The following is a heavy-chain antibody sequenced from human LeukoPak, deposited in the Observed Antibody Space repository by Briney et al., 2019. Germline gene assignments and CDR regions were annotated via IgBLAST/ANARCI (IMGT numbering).Heavy chain of an antibody. D-gene: IGHD2-2*01. CDR1: GGSISSSSYY. CDR3: ARFPYQLLGWFDP. J-gene: IGHJ5*02. Sequence: PSETLSLTCTVSGGSISSSSYYWGWIRQPPGKGLEWIGSIYYSGSTYYNPSLKSRVTISVDTSKNQFSLRLSSVTAADTAVYYCARFPYQLLGWFDPWGQGTLVTVSS. V-gene: IGHV4-39*07. CDR2: IYYSGST.